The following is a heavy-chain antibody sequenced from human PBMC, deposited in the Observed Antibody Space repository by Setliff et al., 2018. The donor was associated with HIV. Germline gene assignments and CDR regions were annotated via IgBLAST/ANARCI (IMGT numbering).Heavy chain of an antibody. Sequence: SSETLSLTCTVSGGSFTTYYWSWLRQPPGKELEWIGYFYTSGSTDYNPSLKSRVTISIDTSKNQFSLKLNAVTAADTAVYYCARRPPLTTGREYYFDFWGQGTLVTGSS. V-gene: IGHV4-4*09. J-gene: IGHJ4*02. CDR1: GGSFTTYY. CDR2: FYTSGST. D-gene: IGHD1-1*01. CDR3: ARRPPLTTGREYYFDF.